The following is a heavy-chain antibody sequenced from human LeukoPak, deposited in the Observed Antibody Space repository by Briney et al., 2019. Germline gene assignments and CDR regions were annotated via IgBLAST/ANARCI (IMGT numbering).Heavy chain of an antibody. CDR2: IYHSGST. D-gene: IGHD3-10*01. V-gene: IGHV4-30-2*01. CDR1: GGSISSGGYS. J-gene: IGHJ4*02. CDR3: AKDTPIMVRGNRVIDY. Sequence: SETLSLTCAVSGGSISSGGYSWSWIRQPPGKGLEWIGYIYHSGSTYYNPSLKSRVTISVDRSKNQFSLKLSSVTAADTAVYYCAKDTPIMVRGNRVIDYWGQGTLVTVSS.